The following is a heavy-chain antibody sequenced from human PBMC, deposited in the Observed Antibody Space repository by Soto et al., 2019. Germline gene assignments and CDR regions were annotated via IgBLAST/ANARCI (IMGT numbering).Heavy chain of an antibody. Sequence: QVQLQESGPGLVKPSETLSLICTVSGGSISSYYWSWIRQPPGKGPEWIGYIYYSGDTNYNPSLKSRVTISVDTSKNQFSLKLSSVTAADTAVYYCARHKGASPYYGIDVWGQGTTVTVSS. J-gene: IGHJ6*02. CDR1: GGSISSYY. V-gene: IGHV4-59*01. D-gene: IGHD1-26*01. CDR3: ARHKGASPYYGIDV. CDR2: IYYSGDT.